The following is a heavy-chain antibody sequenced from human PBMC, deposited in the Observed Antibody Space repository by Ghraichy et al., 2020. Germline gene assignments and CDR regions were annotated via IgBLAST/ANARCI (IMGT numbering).Heavy chain of an antibody. CDR1: GGSISSSSYY. CDR2: IYYSGST. Sequence: SQTLSLTCTVSGGSISSSSYYWGWIRQPPGKGLGWIGSIYYSGSTYYNPSLKSRVTISVDTSKNQFSLKLSSVTAADTAVYYCARHEYSSGWPSFPFDYWGQGTLVTVSS. CDR3: ARHEYSSGWPSFPFDY. D-gene: IGHD6-19*01. J-gene: IGHJ4*02. V-gene: IGHV4-39*01.